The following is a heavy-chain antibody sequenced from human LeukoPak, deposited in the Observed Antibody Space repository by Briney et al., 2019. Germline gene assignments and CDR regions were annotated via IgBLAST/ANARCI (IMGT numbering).Heavy chain of an antibody. CDR3: ARSSSWTGEFDY. CDR1: GFTFSSYA. Sequence: GGSLRLSCAASGFTFSSYAMHWVRQAPGKGLEYVSAISSNGGSTYYANSVKGRFTISRDNSKNTLYLQMGSLRAEDMAVYYCARSSSWTGEFDYWGQGTLVTVSS. V-gene: IGHV3-64*01. D-gene: IGHD6-13*01. J-gene: IGHJ4*02. CDR2: ISSNGGST.